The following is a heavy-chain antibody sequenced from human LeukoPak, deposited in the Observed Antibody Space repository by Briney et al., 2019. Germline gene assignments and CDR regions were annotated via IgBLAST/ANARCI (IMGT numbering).Heavy chain of an antibody. V-gene: IGHV1-69*13. CDR1: GGTFSSYA. CDR2: IIPIFGTA. Sequence: ASVKVSFKASGGTFSSYAISWVRQAPGQGLEWMGGIIPIFGTANYAQKFQGRVTITADESTSTAYMELSSLRSEDTAVYYCASCGYSGYDYCNYWGQGTLVTVSS. J-gene: IGHJ4*02. D-gene: IGHD5-12*01. CDR3: ASCGYSGYDYCNY.